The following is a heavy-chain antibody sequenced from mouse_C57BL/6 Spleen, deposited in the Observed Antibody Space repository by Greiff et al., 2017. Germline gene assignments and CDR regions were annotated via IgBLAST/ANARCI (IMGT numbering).Heavy chain of an antibody. D-gene: IGHD1-1*01. CDR3: ARILLRSYYFDY. CDR1: GYTFTNYW. CDR2: IYPGGGYT. Sequence: VQVVESGAELVRPGTSVKMSCKASGYTFTNYWIGWAKQRPGHGLEWIGDIYPGGGYTNYNEKFKGKATLTADKSSSTAYMQFSSLTSEDSAIYYCARILLRSYYFDYWGQGTTLTVSS. V-gene: IGHV1-63*01. J-gene: IGHJ2*01.